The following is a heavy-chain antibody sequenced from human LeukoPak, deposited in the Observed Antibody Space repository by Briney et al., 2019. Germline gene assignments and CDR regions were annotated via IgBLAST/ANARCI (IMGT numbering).Heavy chain of an antibody. D-gene: IGHD5/OR15-5a*01. CDR3: ARVSRTGDFDY. J-gene: IGHJ4*02. CDR1: GFTFSSYW. V-gene: IGHV3-48*04. Sequence: GGSLRLSCAASGFTFSSYWMSWVRQAPGKGLEWVSYISSSGSTIYYADSVKGRFTISRDNAKNSLYLQMNSLRAEDTAVYYCARVSRTGDFDYWGQGTLVTVSS. CDR2: ISSSGSTI.